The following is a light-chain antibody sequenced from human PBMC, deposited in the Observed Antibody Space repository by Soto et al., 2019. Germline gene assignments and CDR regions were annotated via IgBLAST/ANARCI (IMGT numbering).Light chain of an antibody. CDR1: QSVSSTY. V-gene: IGKV3-20*01. J-gene: IGKJ1*01. CDR2: GAS. CDR3: QQYGGSRWT. Sequence: EIVLTQSPGTLSLSPGERATLSCRASQSVSSTYLAWYQQKPGQAPRLLIYGASNRATGIPDRFSGSGSGTDFTLTISTLVPEDCAVYYCQQYGGSRWTFGQGTRVYI.